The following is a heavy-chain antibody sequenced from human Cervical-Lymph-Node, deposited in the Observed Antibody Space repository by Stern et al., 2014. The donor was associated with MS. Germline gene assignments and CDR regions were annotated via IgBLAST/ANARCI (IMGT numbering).Heavy chain of an antibody. V-gene: IGHV1-3*01. CDR1: GYTFTKYA. D-gene: IGHD1-26*01. CDR2: INPDNGNT. Sequence: QVQLVQSGAEGKKPGASVKVSCKASGYTFTKYALHWVRQAPGQGLEWMGWINPDNGNTKYSQKFQGRVTITRDTSASTVYVELSSLTSEDTAVYYCARTASWAFDYWGRGTLVTVSS. J-gene: IGHJ4*02. CDR3: ARTASWAFDY.